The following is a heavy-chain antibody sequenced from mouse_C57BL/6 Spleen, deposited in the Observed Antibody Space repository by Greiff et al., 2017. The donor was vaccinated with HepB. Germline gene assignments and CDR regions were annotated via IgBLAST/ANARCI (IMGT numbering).Heavy chain of an antibody. CDR3: AKGGLRRGYYAMDY. D-gene: IGHD2-4*01. V-gene: IGHV1-26*01. J-gene: IGHJ4*01. CDR2: INPNNGGT. Sequence: VQLQQSGPELVKPGASVKISCKASGYSFTDYYMNWVKQSHGKSLEWIGDINPNNGGTSYNQKFKGKATLTVDKSSSTAYMALRSLTSEDSAVYYCAKGGLRRGYYAMDYWGQGTSVTVSS. CDR1: GYSFTDYY.